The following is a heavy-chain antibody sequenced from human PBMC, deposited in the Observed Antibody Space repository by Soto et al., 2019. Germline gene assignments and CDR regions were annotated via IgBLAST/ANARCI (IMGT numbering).Heavy chain of an antibody. CDR2: IRGDGADA. V-gene: IGHV3-74*01. CDR1: GFIFSSYW. D-gene: IGHD3-10*01. Sequence: EVQLVESGGGLVQPGGSLRLSCSTSGFIFSSYWMHWVRQAPGKGLVWVSRIRGDGADANYADSVKGRFTISRDNAKSTLYLQMASLRVDDTAIYYCASDLLLGSGSLGHWGQGALVTVSS. CDR3: ASDLLLGSGSLGH. J-gene: IGHJ4*02.